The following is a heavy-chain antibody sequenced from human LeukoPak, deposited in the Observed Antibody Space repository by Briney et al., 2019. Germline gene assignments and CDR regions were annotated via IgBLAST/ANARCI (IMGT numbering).Heavy chain of an antibody. CDR2: IYYSGST. D-gene: IGHD1-26*01. V-gene: IGHV4-61*01. Sequence: PSQTLSLTCSVSGDSIISGNYSWSWIRQPPGKGLEWIGYIYYSGSTNYNPSLKSRVTISVDTSKNQFSLKLSSVTAADTAVYYCARHVSGSYYVLGYWGQGTLVTVSS. CDR3: ARHVSGSYYVLGY. J-gene: IGHJ4*02. CDR1: GDSIISGNYS.